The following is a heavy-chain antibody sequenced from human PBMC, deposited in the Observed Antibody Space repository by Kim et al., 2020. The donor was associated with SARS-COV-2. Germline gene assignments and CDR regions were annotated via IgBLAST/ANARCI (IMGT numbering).Heavy chain of an antibody. CDR3: VKGERAILTGSYPLGY. CDR1: GFTFSSYA. D-gene: IGHD3-9*01. CDR2: ISSNGGRT. V-gene: IGHV3-64D*06. Sequence: GGSLRLSCSASGFTFSSYAMHWVRQAPGKGLEYVSAISSNGGRTYYADSVKGRFTISRDNSKNTLYLQMSSLRAEDTAVYYCVKGERAILTGSYPLGYWGQGTLVTVSS. J-gene: IGHJ4*02.